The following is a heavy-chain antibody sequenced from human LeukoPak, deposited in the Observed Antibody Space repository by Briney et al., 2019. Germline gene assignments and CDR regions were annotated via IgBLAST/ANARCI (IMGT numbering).Heavy chain of an antibody. J-gene: IGHJ4*02. CDR1: GFSSTSYE. CDR3: VRESRSDWYVGYFDY. Sequence: GGSLRLSCAASGFSSTSYEMNWVRQAPGKGLEWISYITSSGATKYSADSVKGRFTISRDNAKNSLYLQMTSLRVEDTAFYYCVRESRSDWYVGYFDYWGRGTLVTVSS. V-gene: IGHV3-48*03. D-gene: IGHD6-19*01. CDR2: ITSSGATK.